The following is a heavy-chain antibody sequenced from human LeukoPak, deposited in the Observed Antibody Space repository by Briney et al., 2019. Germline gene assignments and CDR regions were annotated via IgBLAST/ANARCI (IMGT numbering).Heavy chain of an antibody. CDR3: ARDSRYYYDSSGYYY. V-gene: IGHV1-69*05. J-gene: IGHJ4*02. CDR1: GGTFSSYA. D-gene: IGHD3-22*01. Sequence: SVKVSCKASGGTFSSYAISWVRQAPGQGLEWMGRIIPIFGTANYAQKFQGRVTITTDESTSTAYMELSSLRSEDTAVYYCARDSRYYYDSSGYYYWGQGTLVTVSS. CDR2: IIPIFGTA.